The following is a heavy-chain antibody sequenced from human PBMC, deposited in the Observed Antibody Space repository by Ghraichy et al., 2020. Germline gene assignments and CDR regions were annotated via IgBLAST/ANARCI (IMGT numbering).Heavy chain of an antibody. D-gene: IGHD3-3*01. CDR2: IYYSGST. Sequence: SETLSLTCTVSGGSISSGGYYWSWIRQHPGKGLEWIGYIYYSGSTYYNPSLKSRVTISVDTSKNQFSLKLSSVTAADTAVYYCARDRRDFRSGYFSLNYYYYGMDVWGQGTTVTVSS. V-gene: IGHV4-31*03. CDR3: ARDRRDFRSGYFSLNYYYYGMDV. J-gene: IGHJ6*02. CDR1: GGSISSGGYY.